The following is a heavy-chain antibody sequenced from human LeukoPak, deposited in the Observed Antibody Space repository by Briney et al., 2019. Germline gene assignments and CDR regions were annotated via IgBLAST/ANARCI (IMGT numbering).Heavy chain of an antibody. V-gene: IGHV3-23*01. CDR3: AKQLGYCSDGSCYFPY. CDR1: GFTFSSYA. J-gene: IGHJ4*02. D-gene: IGHD2-15*01. Sequence: GGSLRLSCAASGFTFSSYAMSWVRQAPGKGLEWVSAISNNGGYTYYADSVQGRFTISRDNSKSTLCLQMNSLKAEDTAVYYCAKQLGYCSDGSCYFPYWGQGTLVTVSS. CDR2: ISNNGGYT.